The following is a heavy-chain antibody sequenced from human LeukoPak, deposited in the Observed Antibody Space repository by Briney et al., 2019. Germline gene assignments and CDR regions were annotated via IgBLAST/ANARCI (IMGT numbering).Heavy chain of an antibody. D-gene: IGHD3-9*01. V-gene: IGHV3-11*01. CDR1: GFNFSDYY. J-gene: IGHJ6*03. CDR3: ARGIRYYDILTGHVKGHDNSYYYYMDV. CDR2: ISTSSNTI. Sequence: GGSLRLSCEASGFNFSDYYMSWIRQAPGKGLEWLSYISTSSNTIYYAESVKGRFTISRDNAKNSLYLQMNSLRSEDTAVYYCARGIRYYDILTGHVKGHDNSYYYYMDVWGQGTAVTISS.